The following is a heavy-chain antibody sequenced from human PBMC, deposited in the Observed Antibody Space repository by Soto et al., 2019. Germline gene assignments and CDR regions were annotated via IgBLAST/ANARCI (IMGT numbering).Heavy chain of an antibody. D-gene: IGHD2-2*01. V-gene: IGHV3-23*01. J-gene: IGHJ6*02. CDR1: GFTFSSYA. CDR2: ISGSGGST. CDR3: AKLVIVVVPAAPGGGMDV. Sequence: GGSLRLSCAASGFTFSSYAMSWVRQAPGKGLEWVSAISGSGGSTYYADSVKGRFTISRDNSKNTLYLQMNSLRAEDTAVYYCAKLVIVVVPAAPGGGMDVRGQGTTVTVSS.